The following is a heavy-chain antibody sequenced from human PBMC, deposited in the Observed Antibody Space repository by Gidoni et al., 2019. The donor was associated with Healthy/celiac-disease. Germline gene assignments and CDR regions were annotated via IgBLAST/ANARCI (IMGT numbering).Heavy chain of an antibody. CDR2: ISSSSTYT. V-gene: IGHV3-11*03. Sequence: QVQLLESGGVLVKPGGSLSLSCPAPGFPCIDHYMCWIRQAPGKGLELVSYISSSSTYTKYADSVKGRFTFSRDNAKTSLSLQMNSLRAEDTAVYYCARVGRDKNGYNYHFDSWGQGTLVTVSS. D-gene: IGHD5-12*01. CDR3: ARVGRDKNGYNYHFDS. CDR1: GFPCIDHY. J-gene: IGHJ4*02.